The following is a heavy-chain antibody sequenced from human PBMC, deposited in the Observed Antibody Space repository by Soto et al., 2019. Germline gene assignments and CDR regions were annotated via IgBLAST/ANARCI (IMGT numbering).Heavy chain of an antibody. CDR3: VRDTGDGTFDF. Sequence: QVHLVQSGAEVRKPGASVKVSCKDSGYTFSSYAMHWVRQAPGQRLEWMGWINAGYGNTKSSQKFQDRVTISRDTSASTAYMELTSLRSEHTAVYYCVRDTGDGTFDFWGQGTLVTVSS. D-gene: IGHD7-27*01. V-gene: IGHV1-3*01. CDR1: GYTFSSYA. CDR2: INAGYGNT. J-gene: IGHJ4*02.